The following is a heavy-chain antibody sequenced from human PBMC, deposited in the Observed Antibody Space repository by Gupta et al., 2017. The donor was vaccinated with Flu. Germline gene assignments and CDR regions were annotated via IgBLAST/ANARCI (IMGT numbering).Heavy chain of an antibody. V-gene: IGHV3-30*19. J-gene: IGHJ6*03. D-gene: IGHD1-7*01. CDR3: ANTGTTGSFYLDV. Sequence: YGTHWVRQAPGKGLEWVAVISYDASQTYYAYSVKGRFTISRDKSRDTLYLHMKSLSAEDTAVYFCANTGTTGSFYLDVWGKGTTVIV. CDR1: YG. CDR2: ISYDASQT.